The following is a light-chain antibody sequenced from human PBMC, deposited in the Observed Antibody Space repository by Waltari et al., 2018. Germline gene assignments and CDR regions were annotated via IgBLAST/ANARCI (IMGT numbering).Light chain of an antibody. CDR2: GNT. J-gene: IGLJ3*02. CDR1: SSNIGAGFD. Sequence: QSVLTQPPSVSGAPGQRVTISCTGSSSNIGAGFDVHWYQQLPRTAPKLLIYGNTNRPSRVPDRFSGSKAGTSAALAITGLQAEDEADYYCQSYDGSLSGSRVFGGGTKVTVL. V-gene: IGLV1-40*01. CDR3: QSYDGSLSGSRV.